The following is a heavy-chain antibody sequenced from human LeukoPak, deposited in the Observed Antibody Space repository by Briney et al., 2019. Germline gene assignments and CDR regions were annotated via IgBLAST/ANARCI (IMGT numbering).Heavy chain of an antibody. Sequence: PSQTLSLTCAVSGGSISSGGYSWSWIRQPPGKGLEWIGYIYHSGSTYYNPSLKSRVTISVDRSKNQFSLKLSSVTAADTAVYYCARATVGHYFDYWGQGTLVTVSS. D-gene: IGHD4-23*01. CDR2: IYHSGST. CDR3: ARATVGHYFDY. V-gene: IGHV4-30-2*01. J-gene: IGHJ4*02. CDR1: GGSISSGGYS.